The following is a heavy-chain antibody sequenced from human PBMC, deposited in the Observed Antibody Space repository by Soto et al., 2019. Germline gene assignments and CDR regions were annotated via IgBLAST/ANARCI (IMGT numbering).Heavy chain of an antibody. V-gene: IGHV3-74*01. CDR2: ISPDGSTT. CDR3: AKDRVPYSDYGRYFDL. CDR1: GFTVSTYW. D-gene: IGHD4-17*01. Sequence: EVQLVESGGGLVQPGGSLRLSCAASGFTVSTYWMHWVRQDPGKGLMWVSRISPDGSTTTYADPVRGRFTISRDTAENTLYLQMNSLRVEDTAVYYCAKDRVPYSDYGRYFDLWGRGTLLTVSS. J-gene: IGHJ2*01.